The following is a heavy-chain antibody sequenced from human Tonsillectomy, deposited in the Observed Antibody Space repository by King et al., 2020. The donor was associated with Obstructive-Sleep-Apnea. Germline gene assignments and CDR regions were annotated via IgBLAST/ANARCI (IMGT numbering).Heavy chain of an antibody. J-gene: IGHJ4*02. CDR3: AREPVNYYDSSGYLGTDY. CDR1: GFTFSSYG. Sequence: VQLVESGGGVVQPGRSLRLSCAASGFTFSSYGMHWVRQAPGKGLEWVAVIWYDGSNKYYADSVKGRFTISRDNSKNTLYLQMNSRRAEDTAVYYCAREPVNYYDSSGYLGTDYWGQGTLVTVSS. V-gene: IGHV3-33*01. D-gene: IGHD3-22*01. CDR2: IWYDGSNK.